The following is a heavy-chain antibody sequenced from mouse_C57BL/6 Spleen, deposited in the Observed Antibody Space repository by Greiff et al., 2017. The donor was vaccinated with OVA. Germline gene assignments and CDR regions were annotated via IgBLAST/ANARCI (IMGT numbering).Heavy chain of an antibody. J-gene: IGHJ3*01. CDR1: GYSITSGYD. Sequence: DVKLQESGPGMVKPSQSLSLTCTVTGYSITSGYDWHWIRHFPGNKLEWMGYISYSGSTNYNPSLKSRISITHDTSKNHFFLKLNSVTTEDTATYYCARDFGYDGGFAYWGQGTLVTVSA. CDR3: ARDFGYDGGFAY. CDR2: ISYSGST. D-gene: IGHD2-2*01. V-gene: IGHV3-1*01.